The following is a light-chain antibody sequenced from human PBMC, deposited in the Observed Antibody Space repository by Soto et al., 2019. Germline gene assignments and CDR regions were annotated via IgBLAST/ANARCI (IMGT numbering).Light chain of an antibody. J-gene: IGKJ5*01. Sequence: EVVLTQSTATVSLSPGERATRSYRASQSVSSYLAWYQQKPGQAPRLLIYDASNRATGIPARFSGSGSGTDFTLTISSLEPEDFAVYYCQQRSNWPPITFGQGTRLEI. CDR2: DAS. CDR3: QQRSNWPPIT. V-gene: IGKV3-11*01. CDR1: QSVSSY.